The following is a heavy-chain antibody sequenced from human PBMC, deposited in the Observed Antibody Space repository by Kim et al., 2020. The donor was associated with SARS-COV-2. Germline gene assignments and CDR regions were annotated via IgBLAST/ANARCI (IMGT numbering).Heavy chain of an antibody. D-gene: IGHD6-13*01. Sequence: GGSLRLSCTASGFTFGDYAMSWFRQAPGKGLEWVGFIRSKAYGGTTAYAASVKGTFTISRDDSKSIAYLQMNSLKNEDTAVYYCTREESNGVIAAAVFDYWGQGTLVTVSS. CDR2: IRSKAYGGTT. CDR3: TREESNGVIAAAVFDY. V-gene: IGHV3-49*03. J-gene: IGHJ4*02. CDR1: GFTFGDYA.